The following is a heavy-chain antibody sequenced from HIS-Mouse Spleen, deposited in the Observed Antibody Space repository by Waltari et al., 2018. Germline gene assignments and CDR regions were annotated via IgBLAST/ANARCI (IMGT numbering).Heavy chain of an antibody. CDR1: GFTFRSDG. D-gene: IGHD1-26*01. Sequence: QVQLVESGGGVVQPGRSLRLFCAASGFTFRSDGMHWVRQAPGKGLEWVAVISYDGSNKYYADSVKGRFTISRDNSKNTLYLQMNSLRAEDTAVYYCAKDRGSQFDYWGQGTLVTVSS. J-gene: IGHJ4*02. CDR2: ISYDGSNK. CDR3: AKDRGSQFDY. V-gene: IGHV3-30*18.